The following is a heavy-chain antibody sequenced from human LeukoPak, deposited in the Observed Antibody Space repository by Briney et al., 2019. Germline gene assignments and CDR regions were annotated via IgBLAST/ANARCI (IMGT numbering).Heavy chain of an antibody. V-gene: IGHV3-49*04. Sequence: GGSLRLSCAASGFTFSSYEMNWVRQARGKGLEWVGFIRSKAYGGTTEYAASVKGRFTISRDDSKSIAYLQMNSLKTEDTAVYYCTRDDLNFDYWGQGTLVTVSS. J-gene: IGHJ4*02. CDR3: TRDDLNFDY. CDR2: IRSKAYGGTT. CDR1: GFTFSSYE.